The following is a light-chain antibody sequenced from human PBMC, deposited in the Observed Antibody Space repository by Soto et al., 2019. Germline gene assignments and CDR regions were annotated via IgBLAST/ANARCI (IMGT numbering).Light chain of an antibody. CDR1: SSNIGAGYD. V-gene: IGLV1-40*01. Sequence: QSVLTQPPSVSGAPGQRVTISCTGSSSNIGAGYDVHWYQQLPGTAPKLLIYGNSNRPSGFPDRFSGSKSGTSASLAITGLQAEDEADYYCQSYDSRVVFGGGTKVTVL. CDR3: QSYDSRVV. CDR2: GNS. J-gene: IGLJ2*01.